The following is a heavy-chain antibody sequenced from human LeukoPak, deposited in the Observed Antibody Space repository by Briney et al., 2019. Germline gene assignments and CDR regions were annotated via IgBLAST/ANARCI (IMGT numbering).Heavy chain of an antibody. Sequence: PGGSLRLSCAASGFTFSSYWMHWVRQAPGKGLVWVSRINSDGSSTSYADSVKGRFTISRDNAKNTLYLQMDSLRAEDTAIYYCATDPSYSGTAYFNFWGQGTLVTVSS. CDR3: ATDPSYSGTAYFNF. V-gene: IGHV3-74*01. J-gene: IGHJ4*02. D-gene: IGHD1-26*01. CDR1: GFTFSSYW. CDR2: INSDGSST.